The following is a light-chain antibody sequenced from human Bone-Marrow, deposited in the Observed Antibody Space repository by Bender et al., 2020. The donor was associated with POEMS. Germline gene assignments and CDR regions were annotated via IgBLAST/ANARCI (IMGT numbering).Light chain of an antibody. CDR2: SSH. CDR3: SSYISTNTLVL. J-gene: IGLJ2*01. Sequence: QSVLTQPPSASGTPGQRVTISCSGGSSNIGAHAVNWYQHLPGTAPKLLIYSSHRRPSEVPDRFSGSRSGTSASLAISGLQAEDAADYYCSSYISTNTLVLFGGGTKLTVL. CDR1: SSNIGAHA. V-gene: IGLV1-44*01.